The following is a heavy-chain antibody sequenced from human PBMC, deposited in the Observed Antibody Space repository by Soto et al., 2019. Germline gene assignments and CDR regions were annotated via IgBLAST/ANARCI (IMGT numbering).Heavy chain of an antibody. CDR3: ARGAPAGV. V-gene: IGHV1-18*01. Sequence: QAQLVQSGAEVKQPGASVKVSCKASNYTFTSYGMSWVRQAPGQGLEWMGWISTYTGMTNYAQKFQGRVTMTTDTPTATVYVELRGLTTNDTALYYGARGAPAGVWGQGTLVTVSS. D-gene: IGHD6-25*01. J-gene: IGHJ4*02. CDR1: NYTFTSYG. CDR2: ISTYTGMT.